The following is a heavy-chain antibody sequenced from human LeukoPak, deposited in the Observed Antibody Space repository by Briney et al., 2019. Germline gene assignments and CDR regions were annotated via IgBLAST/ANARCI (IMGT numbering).Heavy chain of an antibody. CDR3: ARRSRITIFGVVSYYFDY. D-gene: IGHD3-3*01. CDR2: ISYSGNT. CDR1: GGSISTYD. J-gene: IGHJ4*02. V-gene: IGHV4-59*08. Sequence: SETLSLTCTVSGGSISTYDWSWIRQRPGKGLEWIGYISYSGNTNYNPSLMSRVTISVDTSKNQFSLRLSSVTAADTAVYYCARRSRITIFGVVSYYFDYWGQGTLVTFSS.